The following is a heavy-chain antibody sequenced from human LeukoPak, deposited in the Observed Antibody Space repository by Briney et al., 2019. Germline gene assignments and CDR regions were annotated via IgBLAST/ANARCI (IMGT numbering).Heavy chain of an antibody. CDR3: ARHRSGPNAFDI. CDR2: IYHSGST. V-gene: IGHV4-38-2*01. Sequence: SETLSLTCAVSGYSISSGYYWGWIWQPPGKGLEWIGSIYHSGSTYYNPSLKSRVTISVDTSKNQFSLKLSSVTAADTAVYYCARHRSGPNAFDIWGQGTMVTVSS. D-gene: IGHD3-3*01. CDR1: GYSISSGYY. J-gene: IGHJ3*02.